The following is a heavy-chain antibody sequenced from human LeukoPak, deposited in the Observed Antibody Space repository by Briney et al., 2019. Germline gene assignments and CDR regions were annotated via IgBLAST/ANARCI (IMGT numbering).Heavy chain of an antibody. Sequence: QAGGSLRLSCAASGFTFSSYSMSWVRQAPGGGLEWVANIQQDGSERYYVDSVKGRFTVSRDNAMNSLYLQMNSLRAEDTAVYYCARGRGSDYWGQGTLVTVSS. V-gene: IGHV3-7*05. CDR1: GFTFSSYS. J-gene: IGHJ4*02. CDR2: IQQDGSER. D-gene: IGHD3-16*01. CDR3: ARGRGSDY.